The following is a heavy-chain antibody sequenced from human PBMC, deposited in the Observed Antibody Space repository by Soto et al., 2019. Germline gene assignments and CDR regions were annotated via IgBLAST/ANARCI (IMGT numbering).Heavy chain of an antibody. CDR3: ARGGYITMLGVVIRGKDAFDI. V-gene: IGHV3-48*02. Sequence: EVQLVESGGGLVQPGGSLRLSCAASGFTFSSYSMNWVRQAPGKGLEWVSCISSSSSTIYYADSVKGRFTISRDNAKNALYLQMNSLRDEDTAVYYCARGGYITMLGVVIRGKDAFDIWGQGTMVTVSS. CDR2: ISSSSSTI. D-gene: IGHD3-3*01. J-gene: IGHJ3*02. CDR1: GFTFSSYS.